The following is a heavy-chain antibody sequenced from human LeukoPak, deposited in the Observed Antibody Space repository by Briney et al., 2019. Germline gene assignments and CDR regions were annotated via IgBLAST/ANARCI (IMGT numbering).Heavy chain of an antibody. CDR1: GGSISSYY. D-gene: IGHD4-23*01. CDR2: IYYSGST. V-gene: IGHV4-59*01. CDR3: ARVDDYGGNQNFDY. Sequence: PSETLSLTCTVSGGSISSYYWSWLRQPPGKGLKWIGYIYYSGSTNYNPSLKSRVTISVDTSKNQFSLKLSSVTAADTAVYYCARVDDYGGNQNFDYWGQGTLVTVSS. J-gene: IGHJ4*02.